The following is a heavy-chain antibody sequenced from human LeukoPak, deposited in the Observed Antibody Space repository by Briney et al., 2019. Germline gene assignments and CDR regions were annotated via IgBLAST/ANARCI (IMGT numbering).Heavy chain of an antibody. V-gene: IGHV4-61*01. CDR2: IYYSGST. D-gene: IGHD5-12*01. CDR1: GGSVSSGTYY. J-gene: IGHJ3*02. Sequence: PSETLSLTCTVSGGSVSSGTYYWTWIRQPPGKGLEWIGYIYYSGSTNYNPPLKSRVTISVDTSKNQFSLKLSSVTAADTAVYYCARDLYSGYDWVGFNIWGQGTVVTVSS. CDR3: ARDLYSGYDWVGFNI.